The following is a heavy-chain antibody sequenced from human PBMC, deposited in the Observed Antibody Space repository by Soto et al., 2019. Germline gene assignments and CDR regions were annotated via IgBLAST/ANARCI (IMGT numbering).Heavy chain of an antibody. J-gene: IGHJ5*02. Sequence: SETLSLTCTVSGGSISSYYWSWIRQPPGKGLEWIGYIYYSGSTNYNPSLKSRVTISVDTSKNQFSLKLSSVTAADTAVYYCARDSNYYDSSGYYRWFDPWGQGTLVTAPQ. D-gene: IGHD3-22*01. CDR1: GGSISSYY. CDR2: IYYSGST. CDR3: ARDSNYYDSSGYYRWFDP. V-gene: IGHV4-59*01.